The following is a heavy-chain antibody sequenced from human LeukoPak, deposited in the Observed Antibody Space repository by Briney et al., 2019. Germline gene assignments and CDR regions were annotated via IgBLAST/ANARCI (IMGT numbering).Heavy chain of an antibody. Sequence: PSETLSLTCTVSGGSISSSSYYWGWIRQPPGKGLEWIGSIYYSGSTYYNPSLKSRVTISVDTSKNQFSLRLSSVTASDTAVYYCARQAVEGGAFDIWGQGTMVTVSS. J-gene: IGHJ3*02. CDR2: IYYSGST. D-gene: IGHD3-16*01. CDR1: GGSISSSSYY. CDR3: ARQAVEGGAFDI. V-gene: IGHV4-39*01.